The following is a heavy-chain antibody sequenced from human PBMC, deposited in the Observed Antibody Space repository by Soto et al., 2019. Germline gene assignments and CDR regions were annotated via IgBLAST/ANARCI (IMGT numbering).Heavy chain of an antibody. CDR3: ARTSMVSAFDI. CDR2: INHSGNT. CDR1: GGSFSGYY. Sequence: SDTLSLTCAVFGGSFSGYYWSWIRQPPGKGLEWIGEINHSGNTNYNPSLKSRVTISVDTSKNQFSLKLSSVTAADTAIYYCARTSMVSAFDIWGQGTMVTVSS. J-gene: IGHJ3*02. D-gene: IGHD5-18*01. V-gene: IGHV4-34*01.